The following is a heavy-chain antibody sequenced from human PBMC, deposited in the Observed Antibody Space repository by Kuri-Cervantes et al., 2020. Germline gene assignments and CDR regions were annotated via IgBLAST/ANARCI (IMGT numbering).Heavy chain of an antibody. CDR1: GGSISSGGYS. Sequence: SGAVSGGSISSGGYSWSWIRKPPGKGLEWIGYIYHSGSTYYNPSLKSRVTISVDRSKNQFSLKLSSVTAADTAGYYCARAYCSSTSCWLDPWGQGTLVTVSS. J-gene: IGHJ5*02. D-gene: IGHD2-2*01. CDR2: IYHSGST. V-gene: IGHV4-30-2*01. CDR3: ARAYCSSTSCWLDP.